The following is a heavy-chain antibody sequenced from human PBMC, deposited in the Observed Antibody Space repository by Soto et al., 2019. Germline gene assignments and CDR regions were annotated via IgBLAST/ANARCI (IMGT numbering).Heavy chain of an antibody. V-gene: IGHV1-8*01. CDR2: MNPNSGNT. CDR1: GYTFTRYD. CDR3: ARERTGTTSMDV. D-gene: IGHD1-1*01. Sequence: QVQLVQSGAKVKKPGASVKVSCKASGYTFTRYDINWVRQATGQGLEWMGWMNPNSGNTGYAQKFQGRVTMTRNTSISTAFMELSSVRSEDTAVYYCARERTGTTSMDVWGQGTTVTVSS. J-gene: IGHJ6*02.